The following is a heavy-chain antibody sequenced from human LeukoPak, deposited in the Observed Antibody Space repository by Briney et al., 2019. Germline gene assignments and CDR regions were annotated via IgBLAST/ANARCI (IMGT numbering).Heavy chain of an antibody. Sequence: SETLSLTCTVSGGSISTYYWSWIRQPLGKGLEWIGYIYYSGSTNYNPSLKSRVTISADTSKNQFSLNLSSVTAADTAVYYCARDSGSYQVDYWGQGTLVTVSS. CDR2: IYYSGST. J-gene: IGHJ4*02. CDR3: ARDSGSYQVDY. CDR1: GGSISTYY. V-gene: IGHV4-59*01. D-gene: IGHD1-26*01.